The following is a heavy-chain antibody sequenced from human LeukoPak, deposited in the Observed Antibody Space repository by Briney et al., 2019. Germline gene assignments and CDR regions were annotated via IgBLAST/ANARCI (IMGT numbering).Heavy chain of an antibody. Sequence: GGSLRLSCAASGFTVSDNYMSWFRQAPGKGLEWLSVLDSGGTAIYADSVRGRFTISRDNSKNTLHLQMDSLTIEDSALFSLSSNHVVASGAVAYWGRGTLVTVSS. CDR1: GFTVSDNY. V-gene: IGHV3-53*01. CDR2: LDSGGTA. D-gene: IGHD2-15*01. CDR3: SSNHVVASGAVAY. J-gene: IGHJ4*02.